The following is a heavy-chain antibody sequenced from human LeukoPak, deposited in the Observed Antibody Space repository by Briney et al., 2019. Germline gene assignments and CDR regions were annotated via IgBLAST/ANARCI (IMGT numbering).Heavy chain of an antibody. V-gene: IGHV4-4*07. J-gene: IGHJ3*02. CDR1: GGSISSYY. CDR3: ARLNDYGGNSAAFDI. CDR2: IYTSGST. D-gene: IGHD4-23*01. Sequence: SETLSLTCTVSGGSISSYYWSWIRQPAGKGLEWIGRIYTSGSTNYNPSLKSRVTMSVDTSKNQFSLKLSSVTAADTAVYYCARLNDYGGNSAAFDIWGQGTMVTVSS.